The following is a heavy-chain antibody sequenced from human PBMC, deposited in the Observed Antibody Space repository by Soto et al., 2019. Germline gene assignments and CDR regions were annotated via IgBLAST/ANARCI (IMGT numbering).Heavy chain of an antibody. D-gene: IGHD7-27*01. CDR3: ARSTNLDAFEI. Sequence: QVQLVESGGGVVQPGRSLRLSCAASGFTFSSYGMHWVRQAPGKGLEWVAIIWYDGSNKYYADSVKGRFTISRDNSKNTGYLQMNSLRDEDTAVYFCARSTNLDAFEIWGQGTMVTVSP. CDR2: IWYDGSNK. CDR1: GFTFSSYG. V-gene: IGHV3-33*01. J-gene: IGHJ3*02.